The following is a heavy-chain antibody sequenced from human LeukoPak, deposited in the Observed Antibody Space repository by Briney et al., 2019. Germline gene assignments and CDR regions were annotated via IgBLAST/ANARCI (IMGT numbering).Heavy chain of an antibody. CDR2: INPNSGGT. V-gene: IGHV1-2*02. Sequence: ASVKVSCKASGYTFTGYYMHWVRQAPGQGLEWMGWINPNSGGTNYAQKFQGRVTMTRDTSISTAYMELSRLRSDDPAVYYCARDWDSSSWNGSGDYWGQGTLVTVSS. J-gene: IGHJ4*02. CDR3: ARDWDSSSWNGSGDY. CDR1: GYTFTGYY. D-gene: IGHD6-13*01.